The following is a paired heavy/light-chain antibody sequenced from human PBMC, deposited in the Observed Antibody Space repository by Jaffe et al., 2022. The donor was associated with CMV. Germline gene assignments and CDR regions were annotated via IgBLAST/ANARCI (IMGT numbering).Heavy chain of an antibody. CDR3: ARDADGPGGTADY. CDR1: GFTLRDFW. J-gene: IGHJ4*02. CDR2: IDNDGSLT. Sequence: DVQLVESGGGLVQPGGSLRLSCAASGFTLRDFWMHWVRQAPGKGLVWVARIDNDGSLTTYADSVKGRFTISRDNAKNTLYLQMNSLRAEDSALYHCARDADGPGGTADYWGRGTLVTVSS. D-gene: IGHD1-7*01. V-gene: IGHV3-74*03.
Light chain of an antibody. J-gene: IGKJ3*01. CDR3: MEALQSPFT. V-gene: IGKV2-28*01. CDR1: QSLLHSNGNTY. Sequence: DIVMTQSPLSLPVTPGEPASISCRSSQSLLHSNGNTYLDWYLLKPGKSPQLLIYLVSNRASGVPDRFSGSGSGTDFTLKISRVEAEDVGVYYCMEALQSPFTFGPGTKVEIK. CDR2: LVS.